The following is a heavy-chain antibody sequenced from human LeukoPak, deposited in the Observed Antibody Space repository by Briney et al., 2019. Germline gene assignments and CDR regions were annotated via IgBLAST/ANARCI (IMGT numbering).Heavy chain of an antibody. J-gene: IGHJ4*02. CDR1: GGSLSSGDYY. CDR3: AGNDD. Sequence: SQTLSLTCTVSGGSLSSGDYYWSWIRQPPGKGLEWIAYIYYSGSTYYNPSPKSRVTISVDTSKNQFSLKLSSATAAVMAVYYCAGNDDWGQRTLVTVSS. V-gene: IGHV4-30-4*08. CDR2: IYYSGST.